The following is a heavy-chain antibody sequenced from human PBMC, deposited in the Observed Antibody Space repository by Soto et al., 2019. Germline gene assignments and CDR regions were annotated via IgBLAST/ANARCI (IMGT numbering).Heavy chain of an antibody. CDR3: SREISSTWAKTWVDP. D-gene: IGHD6-19*01. V-gene: IGHV1-18*01. J-gene: IGHJ5*02. Sequence: ASVKVSCKASGYTFRSYGVTWVRQAPGQGLEWLGWISADSGEATYAESLKERLTFTADVSATTAFMELKSLRSDDTAVYYCSREISSTWAKTWVDPWGQGTLVTVSS. CDR1: GYTFRSYG. CDR2: ISADSGEA.